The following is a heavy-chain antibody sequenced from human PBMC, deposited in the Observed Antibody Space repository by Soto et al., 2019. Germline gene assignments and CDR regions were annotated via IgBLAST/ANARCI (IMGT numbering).Heavy chain of an antibody. CDR3: ARGEGCSGGSCYYFDY. J-gene: IGHJ4*02. V-gene: IGHV1-69*13. CDR2: IIPIFGTA. Sequence: SGKVSCKASGGTFSSYAISWVRQAPGQGLEWMGGIIPIFGTANYAQKFQGRVTITADESTSTAYMELSSLRSEDTAVYYCARGEGCSGGSCYYFDYWGQGTLVTVSS. CDR1: GGTFSSYA. D-gene: IGHD2-15*01.